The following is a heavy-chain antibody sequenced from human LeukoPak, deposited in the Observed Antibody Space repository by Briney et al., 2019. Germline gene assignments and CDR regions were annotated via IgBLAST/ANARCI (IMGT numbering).Heavy chain of an antibody. Sequence: QTGGSLRLSCAASGFTFSSYGMHWVRQAPGKGLEWVAFIRYDGSNKYYADSVKGRFTISRDNSKNTLYLQMNSLRAEDTAVYYCAKVGPSGVVPAATDPLTNYYYYYMDVWGKGTTVTVSS. CDR2: IRYDGSNK. D-gene: IGHD2-2*01. J-gene: IGHJ6*03. CDR1: GFTFSSYG. V-gene: IGHV3-30*02. CDR3: AKVGPSGVVPAATDPLTNYYYYYMDV.